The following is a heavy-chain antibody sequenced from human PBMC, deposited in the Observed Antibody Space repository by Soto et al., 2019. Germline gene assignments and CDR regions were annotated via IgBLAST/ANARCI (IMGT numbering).Heavy chain of an antibody. J-gene: IGHJ4*02. V-gene: IGHV3-9*02. CDR3: VKDIEPGGAAY. D-gene: IGHD3-16*01. Sequence: VQLVESGGGLVQPGRSLRLSCALSGFTSDDHGMHWVRQAPGKGLEWVSGIIWNTGGTGYADAVKGRFTISRDNAKKTLFLQMNSLRAEDTALYYCVKDIEPGGAAYWGQGTLVTVSS. CDR1: GFTSDDHG. CDR2: IIWNTGGT.